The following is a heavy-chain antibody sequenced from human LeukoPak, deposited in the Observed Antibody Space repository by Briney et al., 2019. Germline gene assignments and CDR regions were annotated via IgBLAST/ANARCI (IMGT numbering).Heavy chain of an antibody. V-gene: IGHV3-48*04. Sequence: GGSLRLSCAASGFTFSDYSMNWVRQAPGKGLEWVSYISFSVNTKYYGDSVKGRFTISRDNAKNSLYLQMNSLRAEDTAIYYCAGYGSGSFWGQGTLVTVSS. CDR2: ISFSVNTK. D-gene: IGHD3-10*01. CDR1: GFTFSDYS. CDR3: AGYGSGSF. J-gene: IGHJ4*02.